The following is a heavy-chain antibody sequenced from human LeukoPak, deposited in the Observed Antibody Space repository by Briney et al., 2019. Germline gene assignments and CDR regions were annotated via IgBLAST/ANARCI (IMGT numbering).Heavy chain of an antibody. V-gene: IGHV4-39*01. D-gene: IGHD4-17*01. CDR1: GGSISSESSY. CDR2: IYYSGST. Sequence: SETLSLTCTVSGGSISSESSYWDWIRQPPGKGLEWIGSIYYSGSTYYNPSLKSRVTISVDTSKNQFSLKLSSVTAADTAVYYCASCHGDYYYYYYMDVWGKGTTVTVSS. CDR3: ASCHGDYYYYYYMDV. J-gene: IGHJ6*03.